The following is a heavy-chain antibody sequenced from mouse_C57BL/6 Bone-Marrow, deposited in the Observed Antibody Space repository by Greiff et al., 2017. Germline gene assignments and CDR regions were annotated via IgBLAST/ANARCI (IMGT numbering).Heavy chain of an antibody. J-gene: IGHJ4*01. Sequence: EVKVVESGGGLVKPGGSLKLSCAASGFTFSDYGMHWVRQAPEKGLEWVAYISSGSSTIYYADTVKGRFTISRDNAKNTLFLQMTGLRSEDTAMYYCAGGSSYGGAMDYWGQGTSVTVSS. CDR3: AGGSSYGGAMDY. CDR1: GFTFSDYG. D-gene: IGHD1-1*01. V-gene: IGHV5-17*01. CDR2: ISSGSSTI.